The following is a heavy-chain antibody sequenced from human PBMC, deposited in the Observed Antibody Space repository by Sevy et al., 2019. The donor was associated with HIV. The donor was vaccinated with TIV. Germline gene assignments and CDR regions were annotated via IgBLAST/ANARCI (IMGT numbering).Heavy chain of an antibody. D-gene: IGHD4-17*01. Sequence: GGSLRLSCAASGFSFSSYEMNWVRQAPGMGLEWVSYISNSGTNISYSDSVRGRFTISRDNARNLLYLQMNSLRAEDTAVYYCARDLPPSATTVAHFDCWGQGTLVTVSS. CDR1: GFSFSSYE. J-gene: IGHJ4*02. CDR3: ARDLPPSATTVAHFDC. V-gene: IGHV3-48*03. CDR2: ISNSGTNI.